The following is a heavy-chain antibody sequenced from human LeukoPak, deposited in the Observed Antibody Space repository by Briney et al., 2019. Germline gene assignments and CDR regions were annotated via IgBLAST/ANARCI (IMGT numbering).Heavy chain of an antibody. CDR1: GGSFSGYY. CDR3: ARDFSIVGATYDAFDI. V-gene: IGHV4-34*01. D-gene: IGHD1-26*01. Sequence: SETLSLTCAVYGGSFSGYYWSWIRQPPGKGLEWIGEINHSGSTNYNPSLKSRVTISVDTSKNQFSLKLSSVTAADTAVYYCARDFSIVGATYDAFDIWGQGTMVTVSS. CDR2: INHSGST. J-gene: IGHJ3*02.